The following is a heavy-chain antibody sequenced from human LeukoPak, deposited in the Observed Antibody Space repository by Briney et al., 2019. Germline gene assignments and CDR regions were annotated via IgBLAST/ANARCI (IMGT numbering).Heavy chain of an antibody. V-gene: IGHV3-11*01. D-gene: IGHD3-16*01. J-gene: IGHJ4*02. CDR2: ITSTGSTK. Sequence: GGSLRLSCAASGFTFSDYYMSWIRQAPGKGLEWVSYITSTGSTKNYADSVKGRFTISRDNSKNTLYLQMNSLRAEDTAVYYCAKNWGGFDYWGQGTLVTVSS. CDR1: GFTFSDYY. CDR3: AKNWGGFDY.